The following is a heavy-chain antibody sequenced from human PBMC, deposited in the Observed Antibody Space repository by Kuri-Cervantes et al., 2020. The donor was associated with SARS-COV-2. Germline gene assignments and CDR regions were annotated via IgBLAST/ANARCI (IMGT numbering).Heavy chain of an antibody. Sequence: GESLKISCAASGFTFSGSAMNWVRQASGKGLEWVGRIRSKANSYAKAYAASVKGRFTISRDDSKNTPYLQMNSLKTEDTAVYYCNSRTMDVWGQGTTVTVSS. CDR2: IRSKANSYAK. CDR3: NSRTMDV. J-gene: IGHJ6*02. CDR1: GFTFSGSA. V-gene: IGHV3-73*01.